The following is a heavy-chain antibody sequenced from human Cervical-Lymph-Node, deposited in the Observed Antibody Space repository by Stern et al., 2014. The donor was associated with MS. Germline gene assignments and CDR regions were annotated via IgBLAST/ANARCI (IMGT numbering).Heavy chain of an antibody. CDR3: AREGDYGGNLGYFDN. CDR2: ISGYKGNT. CDR1: GYTFTSYA. D-gene: IGHD4-23*01. V-gene: IGHV1-18*04. Sequence: QVQLMQSGAEVKKPGASVKVSCKASGYTFTSYAISWVRQAPGQGLEWMGGISGYKGNTNYAQSLQGRVTMTRDTATNTVHMELRSLRSHDTAVYYCAREGDYGGNLGYFDNWGQGTLVTVSS. J-gene: IGHJ4*02.